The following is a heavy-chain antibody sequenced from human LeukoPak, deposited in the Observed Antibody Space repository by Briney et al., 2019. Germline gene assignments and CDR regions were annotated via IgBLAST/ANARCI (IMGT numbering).Heavy chain of an antibody. J-gene: IGHJ4*02. V-gene: IGHV1-2*02. CDR2: INPNSGGT. D-gene: IGHD3-3*01. Sequence: ASVKVSCKASGYTFTCYYMHWVRQAPGQGLEWMGWINPNSGGTNYAQKFQGRVTMTRDTSISTAYMELSRLRSDDTAVYYCARGSDDFWSGYSPSYWGQGTLVTVS. CDR3: ARGSDDFWSGYSPSY. CDR1: GYTFTCYY.